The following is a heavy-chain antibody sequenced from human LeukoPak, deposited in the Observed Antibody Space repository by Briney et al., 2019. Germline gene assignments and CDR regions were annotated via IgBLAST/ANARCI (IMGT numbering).Heavy chain of an antibody. Sequence: GASLRLSCAASGFTFSSYAMSWVRQAPGKGLXXXXXXSGSGGSTYYADSVKGRFTISRDNSKNTLYLQMNSLRAEDTAVYYCAKGTPQYSSSWYYFDYWGQGTLVTVSS. CDR1: GFTFSSYA. J-gene: IGHJ4*02. CDR2: XSGSGGST. CDR3: AKGTPQYSSSWYYFDY. D-gene: IGHD6-13*01. V-gene: IGHV3-23*01.